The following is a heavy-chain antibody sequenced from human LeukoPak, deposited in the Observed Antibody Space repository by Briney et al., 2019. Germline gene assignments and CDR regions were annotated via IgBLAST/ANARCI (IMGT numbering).Heavy chain of an antibody. CDR1: GDTFSNYA. CDR3: ARERSSYSGSYLGYFEY. CDR2: IIPVLGTT. V-gene: IGHV1-69*04. D-gene: IGHD1-26*01. J-gene: IGHJ4*02. Sequence: SVKVSCKASGDTFSNYAISWVRQAPGRGLEWMGRIIPVLGTTNYAQKFQGRVTINADKSTSTAYMELTSLRSEDTAVYHCARERSSYSGSYLGYFEYWGQGTLVTVSS.